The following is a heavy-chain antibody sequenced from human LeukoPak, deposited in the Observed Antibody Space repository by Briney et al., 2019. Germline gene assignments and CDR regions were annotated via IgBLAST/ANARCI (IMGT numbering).Heavy chain of an antibody. CDR1: GFTFSSYA. J-gene: IGHJ4*02. CDR3: AKESSGSYYSGDY. D-gene: IGHD3-10*01. CDR2: ISGSDGST. Sequence: GGSLRLSCAASGFTFSSYAMTWVRQAPGKGLEWVSTISGSDGSTYYADSVKGRFTISRDNSKNTLYLQMNSLRAEDTAVYYCAKESSGSYYSGDYWGQGTLVTVS. V-gene: IGHV3-23*01.